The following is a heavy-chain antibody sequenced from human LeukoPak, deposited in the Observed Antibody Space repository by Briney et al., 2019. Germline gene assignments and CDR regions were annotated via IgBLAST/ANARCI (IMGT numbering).Heavy chain of an antibody. V-gene: IGHV1-18*01. D-gene: IGHD5-18*01. Sequence: ASVKVSCKASGYTFTSYGISWVRQAPGQGLEWMGWISAYNGNTNYAQKLQGRVTMTTDTSTSTAYMELRSLRSDDTAVCYCARDLLGYSYGLVFDYWGQGTLVTVSS. CDR1: GYTFTSYG. CDR2: ISAYNGNT. J-gene: IGHJ4*02. CDR3: ARDLLGYSYGLVFDY.